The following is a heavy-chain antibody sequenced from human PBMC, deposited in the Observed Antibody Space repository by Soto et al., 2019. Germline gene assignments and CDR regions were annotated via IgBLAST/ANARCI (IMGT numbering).Heavy chain of an antibody. J-gene: IGHJ3*01. V-gene: IGHV3-48*02. CDR2: VSSGGSPI. Sequence: EVHLVESGGGLVQPGGSLRLSCAASGFTFSSFSMNWVRQAPGKGLEWVSYVSSGGSPIYYADSVKGRFTISRDNAQNSLYLQMNSLRDDDTAVYYCAKGRTGRWGQGTMVTVSS. D-gene: IGHD3-9*01. CDR1: GFTFSSFS. CDR3: AKGRTGR.